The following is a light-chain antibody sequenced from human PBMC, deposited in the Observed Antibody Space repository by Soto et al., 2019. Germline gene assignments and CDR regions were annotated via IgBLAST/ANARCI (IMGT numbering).Light chain of an antibody. V-gene: IGLV2-14*01. J-gene: IGLJ2*01. CDR2: DVS. CDR3: SSYTSSSVV. Sequence: QSALTQPASVSGSPGQSITISCTGTSIDVGGYNYVSWYQQHPGKAHKLMIYDVSNRPSGVSNRFSCSKSGNTASLTISGLQAEDEADYYCSSYTSSSVVFGGGTKLTVL. CDR1: SIDVGGYNY.